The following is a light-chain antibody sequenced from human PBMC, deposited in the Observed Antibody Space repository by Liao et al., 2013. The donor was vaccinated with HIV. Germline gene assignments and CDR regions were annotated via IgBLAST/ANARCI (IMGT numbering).Light chain of an antibody. V-gene: IGLV3-21*04. Sequence: YELTQPPSVSVAPGKTATITCGGNNIGSKSVHWYQQKPGQAPVLVIYYDSDRPSGIPERFSGSNSGNTATLTISRVEAGDEADYYCQVWDSSSDRVFGGGTKLTVL. CDR1: NIGSKS. J-gene: IGLJ3*02. CDR2: YDS. CDR3: QVWDSSSDRV.